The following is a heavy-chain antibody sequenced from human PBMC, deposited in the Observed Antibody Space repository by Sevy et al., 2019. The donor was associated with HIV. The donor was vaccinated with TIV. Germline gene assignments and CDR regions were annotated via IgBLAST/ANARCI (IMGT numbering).Heavy chain of an antibody. CDR1: GFSFISYA. CDR3: AKDIVAVVGDAFDI. CDR2: ISGSDGAT. Sequence: GGSLRLSCAASGFSFISYAMNWVRQAPGMGLEWVSAISGSDGATYYADSVKGRFSISRDNSKNTLYLQMDSLRAEDTAVYYCAKDIVAVVGDAFDIWGQWTMVTVSS. V-gene: IGHV3-23*01. J-gene: IGHJ3*02. D-gene: IGHD2-15*01.